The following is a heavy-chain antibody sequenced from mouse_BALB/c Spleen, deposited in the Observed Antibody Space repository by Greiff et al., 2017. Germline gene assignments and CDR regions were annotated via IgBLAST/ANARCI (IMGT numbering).Heavy chain of an antibody. Sequence: VQLQQPGAELVKPGASVKMSCKASGYTFTSYNMHWVKQTPGQGLEWIGAIYPGNGDTSYNQKFKGKATLTADKSSSTAHMELLSLTSEDSAVYYCGRGGGSDVWGAGTTVTVSS. CDR1: GYTFTSYN. D-gene: IGHD1-1*02. CDR3: GRGGGSDV. V-gene: IGHV1-12*01. J-gene: IGHJ1*01. CDR2: IYPGNGDT.